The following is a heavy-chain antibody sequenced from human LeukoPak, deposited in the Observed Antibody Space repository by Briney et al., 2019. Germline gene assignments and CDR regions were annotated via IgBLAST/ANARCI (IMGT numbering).Heavy chain of an antibody. CDR2: INPNSGGT. D-gene: IGHD3-9*01. V-gene: IGHV1-2*02. CDR3: ARGGDYDILTGYLNWFDP. J-gene: IGHJ5*02. Sequence: GASVKVSCKASGYTFTGYYMHWVRQAPGQGLEWMGWINPNSGGTNYAQKFQGRVTMTRDTSISTAYMELSRLRSDDTAVYYCARGGDYDILTGYLNWFDPWGQGTLVTVSS. CDR1: GYTFTGYY.